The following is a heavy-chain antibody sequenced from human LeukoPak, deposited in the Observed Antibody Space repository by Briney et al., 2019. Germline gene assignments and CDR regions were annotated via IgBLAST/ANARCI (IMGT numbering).Heavy chain of an antibody. CDR1: GFTFSDYY. V-gene: IGHV3-11*01. CDR2: ISSSGSTI. J-gene: IGHJ4*02. CDR3: ARDAPRYDSSGYLDY. D-gene: IGHD3-22*01. Sequence: GGSLRLSCAASGFTFSDYYMSWIRQAPGKGLEWVSYISSSGSTIYYADSVKGRFTISRDNAQNSLFLQMNSLRAEDAAVYYCARDAPRYDSSGYLDYWGQGTLVTVSS.